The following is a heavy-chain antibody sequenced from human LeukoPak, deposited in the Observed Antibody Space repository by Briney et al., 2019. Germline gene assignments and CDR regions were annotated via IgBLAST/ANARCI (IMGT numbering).Heavy chain of an antibody. V-gene: IGHV1-18*01. CDR2: ISAYNGNT. CDR1: GYTFTSYG. D-gene: IGHD3-16*01. Sequence: GASVKVSCKASGYTFTSYGISWVRQAPGRGLEWMGWISAYNGNTNYAQKLLGRVTMTTDTSTSTAYMELRSLRSDDTAVYYCARAPLGGYDFDYWGQGTLVTVSS. J-gene: IGHJ4*02. CDR3: ARAPLGGYDFDY.